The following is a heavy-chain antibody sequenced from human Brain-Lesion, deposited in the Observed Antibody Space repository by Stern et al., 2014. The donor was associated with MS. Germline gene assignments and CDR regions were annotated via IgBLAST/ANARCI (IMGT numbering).Heavy chain of an antibody. CDR3: AKDRQYFTYFFDH. CDR1: GFTFGSCA. V-gene: IGHV3-30*18. CDR2: VSYDGSNK. D-gene: IGHD2/OR15-2a*01. Sequence: VQLVESGGGVVQPGRPLRLSCVASGFTFGSCAMHWVRQAPGKGLEWVAGVSYDGSNKDYADSVKGRFTISRDNSQNTLYMQMSSLRPEDTAVYYCAKDRQYFTYFFDHWGQGSLVTVSS. J-gene: IGHJ5*02.